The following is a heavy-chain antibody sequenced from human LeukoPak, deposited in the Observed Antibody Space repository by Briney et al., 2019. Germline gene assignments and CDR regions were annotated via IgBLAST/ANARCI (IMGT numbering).Heavy chain of an antibody. CDR2: IYYSGST. CDR1: GGSISSGGYY. V-gene: IGHV4-31*03. Sequence: SETLSLTCTVSGGSISSGGYYWSWIRQHPGKGLEWIGYIYYSGSTYYNPSLKSRVTISVDTSKNQFSLKLSSVTAADTAVYYCARGGRIPRLQYFDYWGQGTLVTVSS. J-gene: IGHJ4*02. CDR3: ARGGRIPRLQYFDY. D-gene: IGHD5-18*01.